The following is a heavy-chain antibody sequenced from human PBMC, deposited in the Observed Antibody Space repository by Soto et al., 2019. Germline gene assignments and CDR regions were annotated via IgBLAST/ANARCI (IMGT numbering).Heavy chain of an antibody. J-gene: IGHJ4*02. CDR1: GYTFNNFY. Sequence: ASVKVSCKASGYTFNNFYIHWVRQAPGQGLEWMGIINPSGGSTTYAQKFLGRVTMTRDTSTSTVYMELSSLRSEDTAVYYCARASRNYYDSSGYLGDFDYWGQGTLVTVSS. D-gene: IGHD3-22*01. V-gene: IGHV1-46*02. CDR3: ARASRNYYDSSGYLGDFDY. CDR2: INPSGGST.